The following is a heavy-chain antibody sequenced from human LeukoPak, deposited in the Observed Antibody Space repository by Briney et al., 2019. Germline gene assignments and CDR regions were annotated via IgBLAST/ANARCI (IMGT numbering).Heavy chain of an antibody. CDR3: ARLYWSTDY. CDR2: IYYSGST. J-gene: IGHJ4*02. V-gene: IGHV4-39*01. D-gene: IGHD2-8*02. Sequence: SETLSLTCTVSGGSISSSSYYWGWIRQPPGKRLEWIGNIYYSGSTYYNPSLKSRVTISVDTSKNQFSLKLSSVTAADTAVYYCARLYWSTDYWGQGTLVTVSS. CDR1: GGSISSSSYY.